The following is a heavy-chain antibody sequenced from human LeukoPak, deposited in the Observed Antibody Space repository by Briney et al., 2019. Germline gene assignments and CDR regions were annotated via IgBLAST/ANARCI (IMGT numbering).Heavy chain of an antibody. Sequence: GGSLRLSCAASGFTFRSYAMSWVRHAPGKGLDWVSTFGNSGGRTYYADSVKGRFTISRDNSKNTLYLQMNSLRAEDTAVYYCAKDPEYCSSGSCDLLDYWGQGTLVTVSS. D-gene: IGHD2-15*01. CDR2: FGNSGGRT. CDR3: AKDPEYCSSGSCDLLDY. CDR1: GFTFRSYA. V-gene: IGHV3-23*01. J-gene: IGHJ4*02.